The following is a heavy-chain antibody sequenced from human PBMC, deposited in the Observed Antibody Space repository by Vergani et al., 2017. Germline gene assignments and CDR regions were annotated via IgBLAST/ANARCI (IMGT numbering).Heavy chain of an antibody. Sequence: QVQLVESGGGVVQPGRSLRLSCAASGFTFSSYGMHWVRQAPGKGLEGVAVIWYDGSNKYYADSVKGRFTLSRDNSKKPLFLQRNSLRAEDTAVYYCARESTDSSGYYYRVLSYFDYWGQGTLVTVSS. V-gene: IGHV3-33*01. J-gene: IGHJ4*02. CDR2: IWYDGSNK. D-gene: IGHD3-22*01. CDR3: ARESTDSSGYYYRVLSYFDY. CDR1: GFTFSSYG.